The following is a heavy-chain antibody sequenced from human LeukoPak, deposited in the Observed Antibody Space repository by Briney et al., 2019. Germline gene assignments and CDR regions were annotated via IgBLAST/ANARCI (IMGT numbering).Heavy chain of an antibody. CDR3: AKAHGYSYGYFDY. CDR1: GFTFDDYA. J-gene: IGHJ4*02. V-gene: IGHV3-9*01. CDR2: ISWNSGSI. Sequence: PGRSLRLSCAASGFTFDDYAMHWVRQAPGKGLEGGSGISWNSGSIGYADSVKGRFTISRDNAKNSLYLQMNSLRAEDTALYYCAKAHGYSYGYFDYWGQGTLVTVSS. D-gene: IGHD5-18*01.